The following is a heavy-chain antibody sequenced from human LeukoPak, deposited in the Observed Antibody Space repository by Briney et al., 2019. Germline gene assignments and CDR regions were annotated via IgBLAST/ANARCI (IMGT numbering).Heavy chain of an antibody. J-gene: IGHJ1*01. V-gene: IGHV3-23*01. CDR1: GLXFSNYA. D-gene: IGHD3-3*01. CDR2: IYGSGSPT. Sequence: GGSLRLSCAASGLXFSNYAITWVRQAPGKGLEWVSAIYGSGSPTYYADSVQGRFTVSRDNSKNTLFLQMNSLRAEDTAVYYCAQGLECTFQNWGQGTLVIVSS. CDR3: AQGLECTFQN.